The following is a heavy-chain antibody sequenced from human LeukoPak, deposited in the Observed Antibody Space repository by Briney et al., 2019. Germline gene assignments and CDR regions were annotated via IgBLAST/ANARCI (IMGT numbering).Heavy chain of an antibody. CDR2: IWFDGGNI. V-gene: IGHV3-33*01. D-gene: IGHD2-21*02. CDR1: GFTFSDYG. Sequence: GGSLRLSCVASGFTFSDYGMHWVRQAPGKGLEWVAIIWFDGGNIYYGDSVKGRFTISRDNSKNTLFLQMNSLRAEDTAVYYCAREQGDYSFDYWGQGTLVTVSS. CDR3: AREQGDYSFDY. J-gene: IGHJ4*02.